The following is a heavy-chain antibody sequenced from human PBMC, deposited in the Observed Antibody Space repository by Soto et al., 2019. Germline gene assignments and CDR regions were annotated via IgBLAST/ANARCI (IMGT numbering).Heavy chain of an antibody. CDR1: GYTFTSYD. D-gene: IGHD3-3*01. CDR3: ARGLYHVGVVIIHTNYYMDV. J-gene: IGHJ6*03. Sequence: ASVKVSCKASGYTFTSYDINWVRQATGQGLEWMGWMNPNSGNTGYAQKFQGRVTMTRNTSISTAYMELSSLRSEDTAVYYCARGLYHVGVVIIHTNYYMDVWGKGTTVTVSS. CDR2: MNPNSGNT. V-gene: IGHV1-8*01.